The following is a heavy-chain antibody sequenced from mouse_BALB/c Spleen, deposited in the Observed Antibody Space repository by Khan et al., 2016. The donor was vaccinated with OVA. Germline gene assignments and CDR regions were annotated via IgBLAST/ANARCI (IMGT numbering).Heavy chain of an antibody. CDR2: ISSGDIYT. J-gene: IGHJ4*01. CDR1: GFTFSTYG. D-gene: IGHD1-1*02. V-gene: IGHV5-6*01. Sequence: EVELVESGGDLVKPGGSLKLSCAASGFTFSTYGMSWVRQTPDKRLEWVATISSGDIYTYYPDSVKGRFTISRDSAKKTLYLGMSSLKSEDTAMYYCARQGAAMGGFYYAMDYWGQGTSVTVSS. CDR3: ARQGAAMGGFYYAMDY.